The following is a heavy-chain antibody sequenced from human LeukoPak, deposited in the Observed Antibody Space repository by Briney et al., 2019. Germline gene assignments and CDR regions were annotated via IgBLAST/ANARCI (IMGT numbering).Heavy chain of an antibody. Sequence: ASVKVSCKASGGTFSSYAISWARQAPGQGLEWMGRIIPILGIANYAQKFQGRVTITADKSTSTAYMELSSLRSEDTAVYYCARASWSIAAASNWFDPWGQGTLVTVSS. CDR1: GGTFSSYA. D-gene: IGHD6-13*01. V-gene: IGHV1-69*04. J-gene: IGHJ5*02. CDR3: ARASWSIAAASNWFDP. CDR2: IIPILGIA.